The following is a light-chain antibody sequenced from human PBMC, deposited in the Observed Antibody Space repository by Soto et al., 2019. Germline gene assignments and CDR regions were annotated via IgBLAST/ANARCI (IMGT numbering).Light chain of an antibody. V-gene: IGKV3-20*01. CDR1: QSVSSNY. CDR3: QQYGSSPRT. Sequence: EIVLTQSPGTLSLYPGERATLSCRASQSVSSNYLAWYQQKSGQAPRLLIYGISSRATGIPDRFSGSGSGTDFTLTISRLEPEDFAVYYCQQYGSSPRTFGQVAMVDIK. J-gene: IGKJ1*01. CDR2: GIS.